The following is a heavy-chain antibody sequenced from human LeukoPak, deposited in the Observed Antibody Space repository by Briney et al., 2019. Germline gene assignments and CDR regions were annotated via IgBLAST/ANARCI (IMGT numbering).Heavy chain of an antibody. CDR1: GFTFSSYW. J-gene: IGHJ4*02. D-gene: IGHD3-3*01. CDR3: ARHRINPHFGVVPLDY. V-gene: IGHV4-39*01. Sequence: GSLRLSCAASGFTFSSYWMSWIRQPPGKGLEWIGTIYYSGSTYYNPSLRSRVTISVDTSKNQFSLKLSSVTAADTAVYYCARHRINPHFGVVPLDYWGQGTLVTVSS. CDR2: IYYSGST.